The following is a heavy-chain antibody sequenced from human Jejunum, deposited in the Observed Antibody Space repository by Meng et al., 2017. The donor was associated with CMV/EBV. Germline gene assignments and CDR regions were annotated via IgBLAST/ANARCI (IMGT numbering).Heavy chain of an antibody. J-gene: IGHJ4*02. Sequence: QAQMVQSGGSVKKPGPSVTVVCQASGYSFTNYGITCVRQAPGQWLEWLGWINAYNGDTNYAQTLTGRVTMTTDTSTSTAYMELRSLRSDDTAVYYCARVEVGITSGDYWGQGTLVTVSS. CDR3: ARVEVGITSGDY. CDR1: GYSFTNYG. D-gene: IGHD1-26*01. V-gene: IGHV1-18*01. CDR2: INAYNGDT.